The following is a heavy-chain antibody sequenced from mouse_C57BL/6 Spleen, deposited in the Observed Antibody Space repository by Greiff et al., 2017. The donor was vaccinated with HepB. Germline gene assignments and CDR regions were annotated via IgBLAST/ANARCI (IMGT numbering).Heavy chain of an antibody. CDR3: ARRGRGAWFAY. CDR1: GYTFTDYN. Sequence: VQLKQSGPELVKPGASVKIPCKASGYTFTDYNMDWVKQSHGKSLEWIGDINPNNGGTIYNQKFKGKATLTVDKSSSTAYMELRSLTSEDTAVYYCARRGRGAWFAYWGQGTLVTVSA. CDR2: INPNNGGT. J-gene: IGHJ3*01. V-gene: IGHV1-18*01.